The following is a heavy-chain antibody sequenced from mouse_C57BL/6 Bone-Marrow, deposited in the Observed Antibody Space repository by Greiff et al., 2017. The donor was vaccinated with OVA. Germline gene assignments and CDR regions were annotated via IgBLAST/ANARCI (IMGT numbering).Heavy chain of an antibody. V-gene: IGHV3-4*01. CDR2: ISSSGST. CDR3: ARAPLDYDALARVYFDY. CDR1: GYSITNGNHW. Sequence: EVQLQQSGPALVKPSQTVSLTCTVTGYSITNGNHWWNWIRQVSGSKLEWIGYISSSGSTDSNPSLKSRISITRDTSKNQLFLQWNSVTTEDIATYYCARAPLDYDALARVYFDYWGQGTTLTVSS. J-gene: IGHJ2*01. D-gene: IGHD2-4*01.